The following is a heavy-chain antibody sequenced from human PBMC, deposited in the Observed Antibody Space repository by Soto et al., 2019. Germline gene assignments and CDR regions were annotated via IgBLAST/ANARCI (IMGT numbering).Heavy chain of an antibody. CDR1: GGSISSGDYY. J-gene: IGHJ4*02. CDR2: IYYSGST. CDR3: ARDSRGDGYSY. Sequence: SETLSLTCTVSGGSISSGDYYWSWIRQPPGKGLEWIGYIYYSGSTYYNPSLKSRVTISVDTSKNQFSLKLSSVTAADTAVYYCARDSRGDGYSYWGQGTLVTVS. V-gene: IGHV4-30-4*01. D-gene: IGHD4-4*01.